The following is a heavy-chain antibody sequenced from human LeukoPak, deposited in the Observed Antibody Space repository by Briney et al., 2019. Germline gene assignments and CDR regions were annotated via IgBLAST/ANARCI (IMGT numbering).Heavy chain of an antibody. CDR2: IYYSGST. Sequence: PSETLSLTCTVSGGSISSYYWSWIRQPPGKGLEWIGYIYYSGSTNYNPSLKSRVTISVDTSKNQFSLKLSSVTAADTAVYYCAGEPDILTGYVDYWGQGTLVTVSS. CDR3: AGEPDILTGYVDY. D-gene: IGHD3-9*01. CDR1: GGSISSYY. J-gene: IGHJ4*02. V-gene: IGHV4-59*01.